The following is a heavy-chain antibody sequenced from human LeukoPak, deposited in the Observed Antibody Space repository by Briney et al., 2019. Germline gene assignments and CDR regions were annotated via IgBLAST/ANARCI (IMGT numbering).Heavy chain of an antibody. Sequence: GGSLRLSCAASGFTFSSYSMNWVRPAPGKGLEWVSYISSSSSTIYYADSVKGRFTISRDNAKNPLYLQMNSLRAQDTAVYYCARDLTFYYGMDVWGQGTTVTVSS. D-gene: IGHD3-16*01. V-gene: IGHV3-48*04. CDR2: ISSSSSTI. CDR3: ARDLTFYYGMDV. CDR1: GFTFSSYS. J-gene: IGHJ6*02.